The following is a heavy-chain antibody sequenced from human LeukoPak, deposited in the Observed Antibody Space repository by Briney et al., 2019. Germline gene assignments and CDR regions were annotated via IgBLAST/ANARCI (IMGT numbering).Heavy chain of an antibody. CDR3: ARVGYSSIWYVDF. V-gene: IGHV3-74*01. D-gene: IGHD6-13*01. CDR2: INSDGSST. CDR1: GFTFSSYW. J-gene: IGHJ4*02. Sequence: GGSLRLSCAASGFTFSSYWMHWVRQAPGKGLAWVSRINSDGSSTTYADSVQGRFTISRDNAKNTLYLQMNSLRAEDTAVYYCARVGYSSIWYVDFWGQGTLVTVSS.